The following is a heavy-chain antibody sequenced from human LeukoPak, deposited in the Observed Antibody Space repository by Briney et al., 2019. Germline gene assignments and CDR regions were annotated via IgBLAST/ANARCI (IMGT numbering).Heavy chain of an antibody. CDR3: ARFSPSAAPIAIEQNY. J-gene: IGHJ4*02. CDR1: GGSFSGYY. Sequence: SETLSLTCAVYGGSFSGYYWSWIRQPPGKGLEWIGEINHSGSTNYNPSLKSRVTISVDTSKNQFSLKLSSVTAADTAVYYCARFSPSAAPIAIEQNYWGQGTLVTVSS. D-gene: IGHD2-21*01. CDR2: INHSGST. V-gene: IGHV4-34*01.